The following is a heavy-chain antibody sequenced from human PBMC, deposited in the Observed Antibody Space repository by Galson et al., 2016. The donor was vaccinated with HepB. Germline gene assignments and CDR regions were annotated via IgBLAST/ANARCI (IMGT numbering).Heavy chain of an antibody. J-gene: IGHJ5*02. D-gene: IGHD4-17*01. Sequence: ETLSLTCTVSGASLRSGDSFWSWIRLSPGKGLEWIGFIYYTGNTNYNPSLKSRVTISVDTSKNQFSLKLTSVTAADTAVYYCARFASTVTFNWFDPWGQGTLVTVSS. CDR2: IYYTGNT. CDR3: ARFASTVTFNWFDP. CDR1: GASLRSGDSF. V-gene: IGHV4-61*08.